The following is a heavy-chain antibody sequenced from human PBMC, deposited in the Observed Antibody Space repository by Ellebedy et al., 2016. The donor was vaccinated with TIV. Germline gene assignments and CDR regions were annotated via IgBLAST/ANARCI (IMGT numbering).Heavy chain of an antibody. Sequence: ASVKVSCKASGYTFTGYYIHWVRQAPGQGLEWMGIINPSDGSITYARPLQGRVTMTSDTSTSTVYMELSSLRSEDTAVYYCARYVSSFETVDQIDYFFDSWGKGTLVTVSS. V-gene: IGHV1-46*04. CDR2: INPSDGSI. J-gene: IGHJ4*02. CDR3: ARYVSSFETVDQIDYFFDS. CDR1: GYTFTGYY. D-gene: IGHD1-1*01.